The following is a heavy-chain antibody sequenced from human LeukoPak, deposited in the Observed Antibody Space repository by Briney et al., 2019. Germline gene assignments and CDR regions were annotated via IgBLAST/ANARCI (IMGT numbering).Heavy chain of an antibody. D-gene: IGHD4-23*01. CDR2: ISNDGSHK. J-gene: IGHJ4*02. Sequence: GGSLRLSCAPSGFPFSSYSMHWVRQAPGNGLEWVAVISNDGSHKYYADSVKGRFIISRDNSKNTLSLQMNTLRPDDTAVFYCARDPNRLADYGGDYFDHWGQGTLVTVSS. CDR3: ARDPNRLADYGGDYFDH. CDR1: GFPFSSYS. V-gene: IGHV3-30*04.